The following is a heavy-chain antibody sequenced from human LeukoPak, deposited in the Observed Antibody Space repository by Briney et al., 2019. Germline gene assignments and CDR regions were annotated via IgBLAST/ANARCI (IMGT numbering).Heavy chain of an antibody. CDR3: ARDRGRESDY. Sequence: PSETLSLTCTVSGGSISSSSYYWGWIRQPPGKGLEWIGSIYYSGSTYYNPSLKSRVTISVDTSKNQFSLKLTSVTAADTAVYYCARDRGRESDYWGQGTLVTVSS. CDR1: GGSISSSSYY. V-gene: IGHV4-39*07. CDR2: IYYSGST. J-gene: IGHJ4*02. D-gene: IGHD3-10*01.